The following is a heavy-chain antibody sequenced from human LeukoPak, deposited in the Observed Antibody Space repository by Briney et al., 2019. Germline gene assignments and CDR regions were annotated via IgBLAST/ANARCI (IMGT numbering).Heavy chain of an antibody. CDR2: ISSSSSTI. J-gene: IGHJ4*02. V-gene: IGHV3-48*02. D-gene: IGHD3-22*01. CDR1: GFTFSSYS. CDR3: ARDEGNYDSSGYYSDY. Sequence: PGGSLRLSCAASGFTFSSYSMNWVRQAPGEGLEWVSYISSSSSTIYYADSVKGRFTISRDNAKNSLYLQMNSLRDEDTAVYYCARDEGNYDSSGYYSDYWGQGTLVTVSS.